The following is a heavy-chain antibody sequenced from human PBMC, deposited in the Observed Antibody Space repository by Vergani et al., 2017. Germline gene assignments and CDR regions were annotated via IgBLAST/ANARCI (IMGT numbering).Heavy chain of an antibody. CDR1: GFTSAGYA. D-gene: IGHD6-6*01. V-gene: IGHV3-9*02. J-gene: IGHJ5*02. CDR2: ISWNSNSI. Sequence: EVQLDESWGGFVLPGRSLRLSCVASGFTSAGYAMHWVRQAPGKGLEWVSGISWNSNSIGYADSVKGRFTISRDNAKNSLYLQMNSLRAEDTALYYCAKDLGTSSGGGWFDPWCQGTLVTVSS. CDR3: AKDLGTSSGGGWFDP.